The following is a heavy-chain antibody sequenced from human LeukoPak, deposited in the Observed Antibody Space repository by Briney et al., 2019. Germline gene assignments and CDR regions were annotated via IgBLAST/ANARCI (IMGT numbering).Heavy chain of an antibody. Sequence: GGSLRLSCVASEFPFSSYWMTWVRQAPGKGLEWVANIKQDGSKKSYVDSVKGRFTISRDNAKNSLYLQMNSLRAEDTAIYYCTRVGYIDEGIDYWGQGTLVTVSS. J-gene: IGHJ4*02. D-gene: IGHD5-24*01. CDR1: EFPFSSYW. CDR2: IKQDGSKK. V-gene: IGHV3-7*04. CDR3: TRVGYIDEGIDY.